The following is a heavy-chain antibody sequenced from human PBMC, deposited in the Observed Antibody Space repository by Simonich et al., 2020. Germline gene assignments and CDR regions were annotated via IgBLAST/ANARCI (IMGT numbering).Heavy chain of an antibody. Sequence: EVQLVESGGGLVHPGGSLRLSCAASGFTFSSYWMSWVRQAPGKGLEWVANIKQDGSEKYYVDSVNGRFTISRDNAKNSLYRQMNSLRAEDTAVYYCAREGIAARDAFDIWGQGTMVTVSS. D-gene: IGHD6-6*01. CDR2: IKQDGSEK. CDR3: AREGIAARDAFDI. V-gene: IGHV3-7*01. CDR1: GFTFSSYW. J-gene: IGHJ3*02.